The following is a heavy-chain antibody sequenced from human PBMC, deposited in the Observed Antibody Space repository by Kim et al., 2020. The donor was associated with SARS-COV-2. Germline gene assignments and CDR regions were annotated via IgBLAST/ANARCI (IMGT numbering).Heavy chain of an antibody. CDR1: GFTFSGYG. D-gene: IGHD1-26*01. V-gene: IGHV3-33*01. Sequence: GGSLRLSCAASGFTFSGYGMHWVRQAPGKGLEWVAVIWHDGSDKYYADSVKGRFTISRDNSKNTLYLQMNSLRAEDTAVYYCAREVGATSSHYYYYYGMRVWGQGTTVTVS. J-gene: IGHJ6*01. CDR2: IWHDGSDK. CDR3: AREVGATSSHYYYYYGMRV.